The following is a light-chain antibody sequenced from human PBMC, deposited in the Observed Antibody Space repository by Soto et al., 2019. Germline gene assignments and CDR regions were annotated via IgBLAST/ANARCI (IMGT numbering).Light chain of an antibody. CDR2: EGN. V-gene: IGLV2-23*03. CDR1: TGDVGTYNL. Sequence: QSALTQPASVSGSPGQSITLPCTGNTGDVGTYNLVSWYQQHPGKAPTLIIFEGNERPSGVSDRFSGSKSDNTASLTITGLQADDVADYYCCSYAGSSTFVFGGGTKLTVL. J-gene: IGLJ2*01. CDR3: CSYAGSSTFV.